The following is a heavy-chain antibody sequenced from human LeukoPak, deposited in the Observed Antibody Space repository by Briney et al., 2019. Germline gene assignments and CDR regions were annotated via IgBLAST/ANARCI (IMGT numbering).Heavy chain of an antibody. D-gene: IGHD3-16*01. V-gene: IGHV3-23*01. CDR2: ISGSGGST. Sequence: PGGSLRLSCAASGFTFSSYAMSWVRQAPGKGLEWVSAISGSGGSTYYADSVKGRFTISRDNSKNTLYLQMNGLRVEDTAVYYCARDGGAGWYFDLWGRGTLVTVSS. CDR1: GFTFSSYA. J-gene: IGHJ2*01. CDR3: ARDGGAGWYFDL.